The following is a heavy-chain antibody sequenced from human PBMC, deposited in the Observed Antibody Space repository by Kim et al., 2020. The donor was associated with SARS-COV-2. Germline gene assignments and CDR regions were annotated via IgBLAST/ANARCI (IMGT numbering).Heavy chain of an antibody. D-gene: IGHD6-13*01. V-gene: IGHV1-46*01. Sequence: ASVKVSCKASGYTFTSYYMHWVRQAPGQGLEWMGIINPSGGTTTYAQKFQGRVTMTSDTSTGTVNMELSSLISEDTAMYYCAREGVGYSSNWHFGYWGQGTLVTVSS. CDR3: AREGVGYSSNWHFGY. CDR2: INPSGGTT. CDR1: GYTFTSYY. J-gene: IGHJ4*02.